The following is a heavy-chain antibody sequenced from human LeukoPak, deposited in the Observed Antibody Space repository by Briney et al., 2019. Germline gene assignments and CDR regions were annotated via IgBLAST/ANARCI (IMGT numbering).Heavy chain of an antibody. D-gene: IGHD1-26*01. CDR1: GGSFSGYY. V-gene: IGHV4-34*01. CDR2: INHSGST. Sequence: SETLSLTCAVYGGSFSGYYWSWIRQPPGKGLEWIGEINHSGSTNYNPSLKSRVTISVDTSKNQFSLKLSPVTAADTAVYYCARGRGIVGATEDEYYFDYWGQGTLVTVSS. CDR3: ARGRGIVGATEDEYYFDY. J-gene: IGHJ4*02.